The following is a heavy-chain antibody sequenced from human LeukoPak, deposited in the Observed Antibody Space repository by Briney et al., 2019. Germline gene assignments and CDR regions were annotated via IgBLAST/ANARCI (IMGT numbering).Heavy chain of an antibody. CDR3: ARGGGNNALDY. CDR2: INPSGGST. Sequence: ASVKVSCKASGYTFTSYYMHWVRQAPGQGLEWMGIINPSGGSTSYAQKFQGRVTMTRVASTSTVYMELSSLRSEDTAVYYCARGGGNNALDYWGQGTLVTVSS. D-gene: IGHD1-14*01. CDR1: GYTFTSYY. J-gene: IGHJ4*02. V-gene: IGHV1-46*01.